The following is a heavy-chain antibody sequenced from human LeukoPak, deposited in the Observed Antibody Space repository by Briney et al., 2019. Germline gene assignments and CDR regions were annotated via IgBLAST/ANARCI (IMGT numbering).Heavy chain of an antibody. Sequence: GGSLRLSCTASGFTVSSKYMSWVRQAPGKGLKWVSVIYSGGTTYYADSVKGRFTISRDNSKNTLCLQMNSLRAEDTAVYYCGYCSGTSCYADFDYWGQGTLVTVSS. CDR1: GFTVSSKY. CDR3: GYCSGTSCYADFDY. J-gene: IGHJ4*02. CDR2: IYSGGTT. D-gene: IGHD2-2*01. V-gene: IGHV3-66*01.